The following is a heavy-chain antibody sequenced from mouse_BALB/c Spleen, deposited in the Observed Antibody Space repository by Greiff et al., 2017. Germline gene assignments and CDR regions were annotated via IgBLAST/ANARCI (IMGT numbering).Heavy chain of an antibody. Sequence: VQLVESGAELVRPGTSVKLSCTASGYTFTNYWLGWVKQRPGHGLEWIGDIYPGGGYTNYNEKFKGKATLTADTSSSTTYMQLSSLTSEDSAVYFCARGGSSCDAMDYWGQGTSVTVSS. CDR1: GYTFTNYW. D-gene: IGHD1-1*01. CDR2: IYPGGGYT. CDR3: ARGGSSCDAMDY. J-gene: IGHJ4*01. V-gene: IGHV1-63*02.